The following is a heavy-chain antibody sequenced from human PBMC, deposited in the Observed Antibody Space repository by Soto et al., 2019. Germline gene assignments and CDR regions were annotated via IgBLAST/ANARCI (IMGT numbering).Heavy chain of an antibody. CDR3: AKDQRPLAVAGNWFDP. CDR2: ISWNSGSI. Sequence: EVQLVESGGGLVQPGRSLRLSCAASGFTFDDYAMHWVRQAPGKGLEWVSGISWNSGSIGYADSVKGRFTISRDNAKNSLYLQMNSMRAEDKGLDYWAKDQRPLAVAGNWFDPWGQGTLVTVSS. J-gene: IGHJ5*02. V-gene: IGHV3-9*01. CDR1: GFTFDDYA. D-gene: IGHD6-19*01.